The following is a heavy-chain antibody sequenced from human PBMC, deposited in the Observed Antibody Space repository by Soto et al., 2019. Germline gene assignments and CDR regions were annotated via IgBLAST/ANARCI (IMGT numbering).Heavy chain of an antibody. Sequence: GASVKVSCKASGGTFSSYAISWVRQAPGQGLEWMGGIIPIFGTANYAQKFQGRVTITADESTSTAYMELSSLRSEDTAVYYCARVVYNWMLDDAFDIWGQGTMVTVSS. CDR3: ARVVYNWMLDDAFDI. J-gene: IGHJ3*02. CDR1: GGTFSSYA. CDR2: IIPIFGTA. D-gene: IGHD1-20*01. V-gene: IGHV1-69*13.